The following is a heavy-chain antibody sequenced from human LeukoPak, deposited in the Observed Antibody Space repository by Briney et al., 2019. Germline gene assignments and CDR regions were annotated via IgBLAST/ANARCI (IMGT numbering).Heavy chain of an antibody. J-gene: IGHJ4*02. Sequence: PGGSLRLSCAASGFTFSSYAMHWVRQAPGKGLEWVAVISYDGSNKYYADSVKGRFTISRDNSKNTLYLQMNSLGAEDTAVYYCAKKADSSGYGSFDYWGQGTLVTVSS. V-gene: IGHV3-30-3*02. CDR1: GFTFSSYA. CDR2: ISYDGSNK. CDR3: AKKADSSGYGSFDY. D-gene: IGHD3-22*01.